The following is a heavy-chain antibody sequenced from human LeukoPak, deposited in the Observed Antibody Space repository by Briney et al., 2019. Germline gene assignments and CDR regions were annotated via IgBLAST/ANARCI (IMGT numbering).Heavy chain of an antibody. J-gene: IGHJ3*02. V-gene: IGHV1-18*01. Sequence: ASVKFSCKASGYTFTSYGISWVRQAPGQGLEWMGWISAYNGNTNYAQKLQGRVTMTTDTSTSTAYMELRSLRSDDTAVYYCARDRGITIFGVALDAFDIWGQGTMVTVSS. CDR1: GYTFTSYG. CDR2: ISAYNGNT. CDR3: ARDRGITIFGVALDAFDI. D-gene: IGHD3-3*01.